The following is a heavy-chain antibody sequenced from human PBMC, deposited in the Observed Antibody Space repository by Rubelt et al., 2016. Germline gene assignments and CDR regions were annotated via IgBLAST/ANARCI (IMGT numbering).Heavy chain of an antibody. V-gene: IGHV4-38-2*02. Sequence: QVQLQESGPGLVKPSETLSLTCTVSGYSFSSGYYWGWIRQSPGKGLEWIGGVYYSGRIYYNPSLKSRVTISVDTSKNQFSLKLSSVTTADTAVYYCARASTLFGHFDYWGQGTLVTVSS. J-gene: IGHJ4*02. CDR2: VYYSGRI. D-gene: IGHD3-10*02. CDR3: ARASTLFGHFDY. CDR1: GYSFSSGYY.